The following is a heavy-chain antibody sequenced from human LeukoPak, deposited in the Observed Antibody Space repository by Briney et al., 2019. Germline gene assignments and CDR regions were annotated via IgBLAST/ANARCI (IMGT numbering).Heavy chain of an antibody. V-gene: IGHV4-61*02. CDR2: IYTSGST. D-gene: IGHD3-22*01. CDR1: GGSISSGSYY. CDR3: AREWMNYYDSSVDY. Sequence: PSETLSLTCTVSGGSISSGSYYWSWIRQPAGKGLEWIGRIYTSGSTNYNPSLKSRVTISVDTSKNQFSLKLSSVTAADTAVYYCAREWMNYYDSSVDYWGQGTLVTVSS. J-gene: IGHJ4*02.